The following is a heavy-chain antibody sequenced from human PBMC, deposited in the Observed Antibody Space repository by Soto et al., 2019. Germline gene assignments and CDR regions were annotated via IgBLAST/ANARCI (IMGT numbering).Heavy chain of an antibody. V-gene: IGHV3-48*01. J-gene: IGHJ5*02. CDR3: ARHPERIAQIGWFDP. CDR2: ISSSSSTI. Sequence: GGSLRLSCAASGFTFSSYSMNWVRQAPGKGLEWVSYISSSSSTIYYADSVKGRFTISRDNAKNSLYLQMNSLRAEDTAVYNCARHPERIAQIGWFDPWGQGTLVTVSS. D-gene: IGHD6-13*01. CDR1: GFTFSSYS.